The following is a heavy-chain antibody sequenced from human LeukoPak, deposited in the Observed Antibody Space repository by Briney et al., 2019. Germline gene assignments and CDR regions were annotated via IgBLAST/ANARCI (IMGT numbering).Heavy chain of an antibody. J-gene: IGHJ4*02. Sequence: TGGSLRLSCAGSRFIFSNNYWMSWVPQAPGKGLEWVANIKQDGSTKHFVDSVKGRFIISRDNAKNSLYLQMNSLGAEDTAVYYCAKFPPMGQQLVQYYWGQGTLVTVSS. CDR2: IKQDGSTK. CDR1: RFIFSNNYW. D-gene: IGHD6-13*01. V-gene: IGHV3-7*01. CDR3: AKFPPMGQQLVQYY.